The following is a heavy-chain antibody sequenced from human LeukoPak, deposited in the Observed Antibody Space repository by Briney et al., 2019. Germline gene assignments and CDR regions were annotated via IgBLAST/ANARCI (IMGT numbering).Heavy chain of an antibody. CDR2: TYNGVNT. Sequence: SETLSLTCTVSGASVSSASYWTWIRQPPGKGVEWIAHTYNGVNTNYNPSLKSRVTISVDTSKNQFSLRLNSVTAADTAVYYCARSRAFNSGAFDPWGQGSLVTVSS. J-gene: IGHJ5*02. V-gene: IGHV4-61*01. D-gene: IGHD1-26*01. CDR1: GASVSSASY. CDR3: ARSRAFNSGAFDP.